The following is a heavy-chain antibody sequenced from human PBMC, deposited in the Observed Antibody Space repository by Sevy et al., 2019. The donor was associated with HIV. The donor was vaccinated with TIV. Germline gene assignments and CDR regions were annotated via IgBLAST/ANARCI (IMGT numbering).Heavy chain of an antibody. CDR1: GGSISSYY. J-gene: IGHJ4*02. Sequence: SETLSLTCTVSGGSISSYYWSWIRQPPGKGLEWIGHIYYSGSTNYNPSLKSRVTISVDTSKNQFSLKLSSVTAADTAVYYCARVYCSGGSCYVDYWGQGTLVTVSS. CDR2: IYYSGST. D-gene: IGHD2-15*01. CDR3: ARVYCSGGSCYVDY. V-gene: IGHV4-59*01.